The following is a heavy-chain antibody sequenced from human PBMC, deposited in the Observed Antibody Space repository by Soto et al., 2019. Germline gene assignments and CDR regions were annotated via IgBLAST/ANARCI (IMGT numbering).Heavy chain of an antibody. CDR3: ARDFRPPYGVRYFDY. CDR2: IYSGGST. CDR1: GVTVSSNY. Sequence: EVLLVESGGGLVQPGGSLRLSCAASGVTVSSNYMSWVRQAPGKGLEWVSVIYSGGSTYYADSVKGRFTISRHNSKNKLYLLMNSLRAEDTAVYYGARDFRPPYGVRYFDYWGQGTLVTVSS. D-gene: IGHD4-17*01. J-gene: IGHJ4*02. V-gene: IGHV3-53*04.